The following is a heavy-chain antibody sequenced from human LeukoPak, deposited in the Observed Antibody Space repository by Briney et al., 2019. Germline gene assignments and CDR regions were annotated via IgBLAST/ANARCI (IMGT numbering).Heavy chain of an antibody. J-gene: IGHJ4*02. CDR2: ISSSSSTI. D-gene: IGHD2-2*01. CDR1: GFTFSSYS. V-gene: IGHV3-48*01. CDR3: ARDPGGWYCSSTSCYYY. Sequence: GGSLRLSCAASGFTFSSYSMNWVRQAPGKGLECVSYISSSSSTIYYADSVKGRFTISRDNAKNSLYLQMNSLRAEDTAVYYCARDPGGWYCSSTSCYYYWGQGTLVTVSS.